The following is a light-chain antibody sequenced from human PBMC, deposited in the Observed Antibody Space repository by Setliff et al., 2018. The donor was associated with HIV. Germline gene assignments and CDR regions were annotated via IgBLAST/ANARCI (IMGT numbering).Light chain of an antibody. Sequence: QSVLTQPPSVSAAPGQKVTISCSGSNSNIGDNYVSWYQQIPGTAPKLLIYDNNKRPSGIPDRFSASKSGTSATLGITGLQTGDEADYYCGTWDTSMRSYVFGTGTKVTVL. CDR1: NSNIGDNY. J-gene: IGLJ1*01. CDR3: GTWDTSMRSYV. V-gene: IGLV1-51*01. CDR2: DNN.